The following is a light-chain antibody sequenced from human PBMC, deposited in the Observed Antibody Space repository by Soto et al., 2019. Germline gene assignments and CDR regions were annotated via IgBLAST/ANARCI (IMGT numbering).Light chain of an antibody. CDR3: QQSYSTRVT. V-gene: IGKV1-39*01. CDR1: QSISSY. Sequence: DIQMTQSPSSLSASVGDRVTITCRASQSISSYLNWYQQKPGKAPKLLIYAASRLQSGIPSRFSGSGSGTDLTLTISSLQPEDFATYYCQQSYSTRVTFGGGTKVEIK. CDR2: AAS. J-gene: IGKJ4*01.